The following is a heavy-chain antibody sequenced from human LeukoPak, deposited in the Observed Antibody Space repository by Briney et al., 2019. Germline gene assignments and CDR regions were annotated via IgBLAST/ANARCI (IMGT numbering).Heavy chain of an antibody. J-gene: IGHJ4*02. CDR3: AKSLGVGGYTRYKGLDQ. CDR2: ISNSDGST. D-gene: IGHD5-24*01. CDR1: GFTFSSYA. Sequence: GGSLRLSCAASGFTFSSYAMNWVRQAPGKGLEWVSSISNSDGSTYYADFVKGRFTISRDNSKNTLHLQMNSLRAEDTAVYYCAKSLGVGGYTRYKGLDQWGQGTLVTVSS. V-gene: IGHV3-23*01.